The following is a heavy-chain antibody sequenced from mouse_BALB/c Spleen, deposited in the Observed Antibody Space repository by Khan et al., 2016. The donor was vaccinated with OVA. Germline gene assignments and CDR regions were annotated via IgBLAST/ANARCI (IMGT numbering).Heavy chain of an antibody. CDR3: AREGAYYRADGWFAY. J-gene: IGHJ3*01. CDR2: IIPSNDYT. V-gene: IGHV1-4*01. CDR1: GYTFTTYT. Sequence: QVQLQQSGAELARPGASVKMSCKASGYTFTTYTIHWVKQRPGQGLEWIGYIIPSNDYTNYNQKFKDRATLTADKSSSTAYMQLGRLTSDDSAVYYCAREGAYYRADGWFAYWGQWTLVTVSA. D-gene: IGHD2-14*01.